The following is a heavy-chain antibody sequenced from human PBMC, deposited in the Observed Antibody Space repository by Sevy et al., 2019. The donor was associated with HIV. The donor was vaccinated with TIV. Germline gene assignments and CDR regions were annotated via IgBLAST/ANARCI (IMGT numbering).Heavy chain of an antibody. D-gene: IGHD3-22*01. CDR3: AKGGGGHYDPDEIAYYFYYYNMDV. CDR1: GFSFDSYG. V-gene: IGHV3-23*01. Sequence: GGSLRLSCAVSGFSFDSYGMTWVRQAPGKGLEWVSAISGSGTRTYYADSVKGRFIISRDNSKNTLDLQMNSLRAEDTGIYFWAKGGGGHYDPDEIAYYFYYYNMDVWGKGTTVTVSS. J-gene: IGHJ6*03. CDR2: ISGSGTRT.